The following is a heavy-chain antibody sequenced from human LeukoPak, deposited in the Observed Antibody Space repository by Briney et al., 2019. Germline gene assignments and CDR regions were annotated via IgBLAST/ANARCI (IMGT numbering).Heavy chain of an antibody. Sequence: GGSLRLSCAASGFTFSSYWMHWVRQAPGKGLVWVSRINSDGSSTSYADSVKGRFTISRDNAKNTLYLQMNSLRAEDTAVYYCARGAWSRYSDGYLEGNDYWGRGTLVTVSS. D-gene: IGHD5-18*01. CDR1: GFTFSSYW. CDR3: ARGAWSRYSDGYLEGNDY. V-gene: IGHV3-74*01. J-gene: IGHJ4*02. CDR2: INSDGSST.